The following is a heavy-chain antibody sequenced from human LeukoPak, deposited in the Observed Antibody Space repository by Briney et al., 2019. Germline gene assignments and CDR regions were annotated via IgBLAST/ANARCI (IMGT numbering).Heavy chain of an antibody. J-gene: IGHJ4*02. CDR2: IKQDGSEK. D-gene: IGHD6-13*01. CDR1: GFTFSSYA. Sequence: PGGSLRLSCAASGFTFSSYAMHWVRQAPGKGLEWVANIKQDGSEKYYVDSVKGRFTISRDNAKNSLYLQMNSLRAEDTAVYYCAREAGTADYWGQGTLVTVSS. V-gene: IGHV3-7*01. CDR3: AREAGTADY.